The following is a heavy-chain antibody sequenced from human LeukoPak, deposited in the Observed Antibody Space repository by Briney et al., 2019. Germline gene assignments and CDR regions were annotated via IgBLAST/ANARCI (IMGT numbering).Heavy chain of an antibody. CDR2: ISSSSITI. J-gene: IGHJ4*02. V-gene: IGHV3-48*04. D-gene: IGHD2-15*01. CDR3: ARDRGGSYSAIDY. CDR1: GFTFSSYG. Sequence: GGSLRLSCAASGFTFSSYGLNWVRQAPGKGLEWVSFISSSSITIYYADSVKVRFTISRDNAEKSLYLQMNSLRAEDTAVYYCARDRGGSYSAIDYWGQGTLVTVSS.